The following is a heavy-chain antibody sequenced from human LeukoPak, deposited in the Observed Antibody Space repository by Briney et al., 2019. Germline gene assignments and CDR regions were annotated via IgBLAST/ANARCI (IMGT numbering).Heavy chain of an antibody. CDR2: IYPGDSDT. D-gene: IGHD3-10*01. CDR1: GSIFTSYW. Sequence: HGASLQISCKGSGSIFTSYWIGGVRPLPGKGLEWMGIIYPGDSDTRYSPSFQGQVTISADKSISTAYLQWSSLKASDTAMYYCARNPKGSNSVDYWGQGTLVTVSS. CDR3: ARNPKGSNSVDY. V-gene: IGHV5-51*01. J-gene: IGHJ4*02.